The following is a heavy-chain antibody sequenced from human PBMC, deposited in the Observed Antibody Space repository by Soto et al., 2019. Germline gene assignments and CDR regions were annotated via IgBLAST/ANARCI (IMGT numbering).Heavy chain of an antibody. CDR1: GLTFSSYA. CDR2: ISGSGGST. V-gene: IGHV3-23*01. Sequence: PGGSLRLSCAASGLTFSSYAMSWVRQAPGKGLEWVSAISGSGGSTYYADSVKGRFTISRDNSKNTLYLQMNSLRAEDTAVYYCAKVEDTAMVNYYYYGMDVWGQGTTVTVSS. J-gene: IGHJ6*02. D-gene: IGHD5-18*01. CDR3: AKVEDTAMVNYYYYGMDV.